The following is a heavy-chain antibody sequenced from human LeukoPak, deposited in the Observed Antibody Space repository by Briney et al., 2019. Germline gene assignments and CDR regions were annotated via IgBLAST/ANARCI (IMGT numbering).Heavy chain of an antibody. CDR2: IRYDGSNK. V-gene: IGHV3-30*02. Sequence: GGSLRLSCAASGFTFSSYGMHWVRQAPGKGLEWVAFIRYDGSNKYYADSVKGRFTISRDNSKNTLYLQMNSLRAEDTAVYYCPPLYYDSSGYWGQGTLVTVSS. J-gene: IGHJ4*02. CDR3: PPLYYDSSGY. CDR1: GFTFSSYG. D-gene: IGHD3-22*01.